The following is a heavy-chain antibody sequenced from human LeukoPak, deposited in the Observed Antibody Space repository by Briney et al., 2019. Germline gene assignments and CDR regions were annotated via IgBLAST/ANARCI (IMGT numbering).Heavy chain of an antibody. CDR2: ISYDGSNK. J-gene: IGHJ4*02. CDR3: AKDASAYCSGGSCYLGYYFDY. V-gene: IGHV3-30*18. Sequence: GGSLRLSCAASGFTFSSYGMHWVRQAPGKGLEWVAVISYDGSNKYYADSVKGRFTISRDNSKNTLCLQMNSLRAEDTAVYHCAKDASAYCSGGSCYLGYYFDYWGPGTLVTVSS. CDR1: GFTFSSYG. D-gene: IGHD2-15*01.